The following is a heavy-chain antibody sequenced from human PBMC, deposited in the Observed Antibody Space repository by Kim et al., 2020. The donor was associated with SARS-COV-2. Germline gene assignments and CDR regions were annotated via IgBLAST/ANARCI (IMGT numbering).Heavy chain of an antibody. D-gene: IGHD6-13*01. CDR2: ISYSGST. CDR3: ARMYSSTYSYYYYHGMDV. Sequence: SETLSLTCTVSGGSISSYYWIWIRQPPGKGLEWIGYISYSGSTHYNPSLKSRVTISADTSNNQFSLKLSSVTAADTAVYYCARMYSSTYSYYYYHGMDVWGQGTTVTVSS. CDR1: GGSISSYY. V-gene: IGHV4-59*01. J-gene: IGHJ6*01.